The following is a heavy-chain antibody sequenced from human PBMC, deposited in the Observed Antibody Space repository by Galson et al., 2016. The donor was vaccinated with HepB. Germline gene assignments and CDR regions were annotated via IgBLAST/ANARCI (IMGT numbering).Heavy chain of an antibody. V-gene: IGHV3-53*01. Sequence: SLRLSCAASGFTVSSNYMSWVRQAPGKGLEWVSVIFSGNNTYYADSVKGRFTISRDNSKNTLYLQMNSLRAEDTAVYYCARDHGGYSSTMGVWGQGTTVTVSS. J-gene: IGHJ6*02. CDR2: IFSGNNT. D-gene: IGHD6-19*01. CDR1: GFTVSSNY. CDR3: ARDHGGYSSTMGV.